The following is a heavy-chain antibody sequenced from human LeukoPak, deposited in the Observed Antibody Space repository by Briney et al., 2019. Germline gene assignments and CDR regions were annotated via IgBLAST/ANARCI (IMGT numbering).Heavy chain of an antibody. Sequence: GGSLRLSCAASGFTFSSYAMHWVRQAPGKGLEWVAVISYDGSNKYYADSVKGRFTISRDNPKNTLYLQMNSLRAEDTAVYYCARVYSSGCADYWGQGTLVTVSS. D-gene: IGHD6-19*01. CDR3: ARVYSSGCADY. CDR2: ISYDGSNK. J-gene: IGHJ4*02. V-gene: IGHV3-30-3*01. CDR1: GFTFSSYA.